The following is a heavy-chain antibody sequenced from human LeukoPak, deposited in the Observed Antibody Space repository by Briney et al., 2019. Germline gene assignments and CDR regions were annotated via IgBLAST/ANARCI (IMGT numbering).Heavy chain of an antibody. Sequence: GGSLRLSCVASGFTFTGHSMHWVRQAPGKGLEWISVVSHDEKTIFYADSLKGRFTVSRDNSKKTLYLQMNSLRAEETAVYYCAKDYGSGRRGGYFDYGGQGTLVTVSS. CDR1: GFTFTGHS. CDR2: VSHDEKTI. D-gene: IGHD3-10*01. CDR3: AKDYGSGRRGGYFDY. V-gene: IGHV3-30*18. J-gene: IGHJ4*02.